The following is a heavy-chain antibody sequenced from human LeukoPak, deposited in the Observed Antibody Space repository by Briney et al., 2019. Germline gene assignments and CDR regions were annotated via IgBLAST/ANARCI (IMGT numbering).Heavy chain of an antibody. Sequence: SETLSLTCTVSGYSISSGYYWGWIRQPPGNGLEWIGSIYHSGSAYYNPSLKSRVTVSVNTSKNQFSLKLTSVTAADTAVYYCARGGREKHRLLWFGDYYYYYMDVWGKGTTVTISS. J-gene: IGHJ6*03. CDR3: ARGGREKHRLLWFGDYYYYYMDV. CDR2: IYHSGSA. CDR1: GYSISSGYY. D-gene: IGHD3-10*01. V-gene: IGHV4-38-2*02.